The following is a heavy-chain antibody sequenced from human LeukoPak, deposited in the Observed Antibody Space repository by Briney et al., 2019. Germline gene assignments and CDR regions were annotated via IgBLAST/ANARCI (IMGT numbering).Heavy chain of an antibody. V-gene: IGHV1-2*02. D-gene: IGHD1-26*01. Sequence: ASVKVSCKASGYAFTGYYIHWVRQAPGQGHEWMGWINPNSDDTSYAQKFESRVTMTRDTSLSTAYMELTRLRSDDTAVYYCARGRSGFDFWGQGTLVTVSS. CDR2: INPNSDDT. J-gene: IGHJ4*02. CDR1: GYAFTGYY. CDR3: ARGRSGFDF.